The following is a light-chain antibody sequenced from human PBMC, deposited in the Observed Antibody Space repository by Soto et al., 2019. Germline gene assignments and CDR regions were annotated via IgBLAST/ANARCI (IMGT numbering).Light chain of an antibody. CDR3: QTWVTGAWV. Sequence: QPVLTQSPSASASLGASVKLTCTLSSGHSSYAIAWHQLQPEKGPRFLLKLNSDGSHFKGDGIPDRFSGSSSGAERYLTISSLQSEDEADYYCQTWVTGAWVFGGGTKLTVL. CDR2: LNSDGSH. CDR1: SGHSSYA. V-gene: IGLV4-69*01. J-gene: IGLJ3*02.